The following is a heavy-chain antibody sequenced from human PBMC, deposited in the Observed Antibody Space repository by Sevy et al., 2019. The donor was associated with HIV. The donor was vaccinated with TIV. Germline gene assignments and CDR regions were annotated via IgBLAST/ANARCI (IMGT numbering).Heavy chain of an antibody. Sequence: GESLKISCKGSGYSFGSYWIGWVRQRPGKGLEWMGIIYPGDSDTRYSPSFQGQVTISAANSISTAYLPWSGLKASDTAIYYCARHGLGAPAFDTFDIWGQGTMVTVSS. V-gene: IGHV5-51*01. D-gene: IGHD1-26*01. CDR2: IYPGDSDT. CDR3: ARHGLGAPAFDTFDI. CDR1: GYSFGSYW. J-gene: IGHJ3*02.